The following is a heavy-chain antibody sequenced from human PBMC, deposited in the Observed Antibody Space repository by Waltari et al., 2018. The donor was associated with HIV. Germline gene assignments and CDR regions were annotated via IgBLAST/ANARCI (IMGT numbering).Heavy chain of an antibody. D-gene: IGHD2-15*01. V-gene: IGHV3-7*01. CDR1: GFMSGFTFSDYW. Sequence: DVQLVESGGGLVQPGGSLRPSGKGSGFMSGFTFSDYWITWVRQSPGKGLQWVCNIKSDGSEKNYVDAVKGRFTVSRDNAKNSVYLHMNSLRVEDTAVYYCARYHPAALDYWGQGTLVAVSS. CDR3: ARYHPAALDY. CDR2: IKSDGSEK. J-gene: IGHJ4*01.